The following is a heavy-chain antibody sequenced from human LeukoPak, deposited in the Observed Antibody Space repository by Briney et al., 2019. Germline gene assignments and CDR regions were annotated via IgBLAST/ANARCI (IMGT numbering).Heavy chain of an antibody. CDR3: ARDGRHNTWQQLVDQSYFDY. J-gene: IGHJ4*02. Sequence: AASVKVSCKASGYTFTGYYIHWVRQAPGQGLEWMGWISPNSGGTNYAQKFQGRVTMTRDTSISTAYMELSRLRSDDTAVYYCARDGRHNTWQQLVDQSYFDYWGQGTLVTVSS. V-gene: IGHV1-2*02. CDR1: GYTFTGYY. CDR2: ISPNSGGT. D-gene: IGHD6-13*01.